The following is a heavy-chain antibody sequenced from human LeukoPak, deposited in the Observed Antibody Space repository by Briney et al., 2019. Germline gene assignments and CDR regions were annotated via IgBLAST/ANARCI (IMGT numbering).Heavy chain of an antibody. CDR1: GGTFSSYA. D-gene: IGHD3-3*02. Sequence: GASVKVSCKASGGTFSSYAISWVRQAPGQGLEWMGRIIPILGIANYAQKFQGRVPITADKSTTTAYMELSSLRSEDTAVYYCARGQHFDAFDIWGQGTMVTVSS. V-gene: IGHV1-69*04. CDR2: IIPILGIA. J-gene: IGHJ3*02. CDR3: ARGQHFDAFDI.